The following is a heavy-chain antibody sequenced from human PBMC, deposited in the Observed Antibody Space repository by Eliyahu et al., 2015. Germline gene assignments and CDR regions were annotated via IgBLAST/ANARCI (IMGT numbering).Heavy chain of an antibody. CDR1: GGXFSGYY. CDR3: ARRNRYCSGGSCWFDP. Sequence: QVQLQQWGAGLLKPSETLSLTCAVYGGXFSGYYWSWIRQPPGKGLEWIGEINHSGSTNYHPSLKSRVTISVDTXKNQFSLKLSSVTAADTAVYYCARRNRYCSGGSCWFDPWGQGTLVTVSS. CDR2: INHSGST. J-gene: IGHJ5*02. V-gene: IGHV4-34*01. D-gene: IGHD2-15*01.